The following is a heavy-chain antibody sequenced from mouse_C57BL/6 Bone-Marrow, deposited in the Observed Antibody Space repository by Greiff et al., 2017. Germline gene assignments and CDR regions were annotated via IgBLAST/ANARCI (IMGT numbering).Heavy chain of an antibody. CDR2: IRSKSNNYAT. CDR3: VRSFIYYDYEFAY. V-gene: IGHV10-1*01. J-gene: IGHJ3*01. CDR1: GFSFNTYA. D-gene: IGHD2-4*01. Sequence: EVQVVESGGGLVQPKGSLKLSCAASGFSFNTYAMNWVRQAPGKGLEWVARIRSKSNNYATYYADSVKDRFTISRDDSESMLYLQMNNLKTEDTAMYYCVRSFIYYDYEFAYWGQGTLVTVSA.